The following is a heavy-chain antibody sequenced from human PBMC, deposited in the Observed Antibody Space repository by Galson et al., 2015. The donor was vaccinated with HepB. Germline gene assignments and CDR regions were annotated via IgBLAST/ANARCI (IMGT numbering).Heavy chain of an antibody. V-gene: IGHV5-10-1*01. D-gene: IGHD1-26*01. CDR3: ARSEYSGSYSGPADY. CDR2: IDPSDSYT. J-gene: IGHJ4*02. Sequence: QSGAEVKKPGESLRISCKGSGYSFTSYWISWVRQMPGKGLEWMGRIDPSDSYTNYSPSFQGHVTISADKSISTAYLQWSSLKASDTAMYYCARSEYSGSYSGPADYWGQGTLVTVSS. CDR1: GYSFTSYW.